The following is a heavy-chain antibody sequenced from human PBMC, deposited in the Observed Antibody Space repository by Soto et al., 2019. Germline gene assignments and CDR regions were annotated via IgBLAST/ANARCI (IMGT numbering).Heavy chain of an antibody. D-gene: IGHD5-18*01. V-gene: IGHV3-30-3*01. CDR2: ISYDGSNK. CDR3: AREGYSYGSSSPFDY. Sequence: QVQLVESGGGVVQPGRSLRLSCAASGFTFSSYAMHWVRQAPGKGLEWVAVISYDGSNKYYADSVKGRFTISRDNSKNTRYLQMNSLRAEDTAVYYCAREGYSYGSSSPFDYWGQGTLVTVSS. CDR1: GFTFSSYA. J-gene: IGHJ4*02.